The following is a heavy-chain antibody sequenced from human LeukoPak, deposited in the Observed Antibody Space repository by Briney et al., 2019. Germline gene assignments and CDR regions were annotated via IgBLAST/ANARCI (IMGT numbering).Heavy chain of an antibody. J-gene: IGHJ4*02. CDR1: GFTFSSYA. Sequence: GGSLRLSCAASGFTFSSYAMSWVRQAPGKGLEWVSTFSGSGGNTYYADSVKGRFTISRDNSKNTLYLQMNSLRPEDTAVYYCARARPSMWIDYWGQGTLVTVSS. CDR2: FSGSGGNT. D-gene: IGHD5-12*01. V-gene: IGHV3-23*01. CDR3: ARARPSMWIDY.